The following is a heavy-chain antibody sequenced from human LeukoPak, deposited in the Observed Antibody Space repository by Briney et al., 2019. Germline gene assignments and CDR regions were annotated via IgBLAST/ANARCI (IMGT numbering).Heavy chain of an antibody. D-gene: IGHD3-22*01. CDR1: GGTFSSYA. CDR2: ISGSGGST. V-gene: IGHV3-23*01. J-gene: IGHJ4*02. CDR3: AKDLAWTHYYDSSGSDY. Sequence: SCEASGGTFSSYAISWVRQAPGKGLEWVSAISGSGGSTYYADSVKGRFTISRDNSKNTLYLQMNSLRAEDTAVYYCAKDLAWTHYYDSSGSDYWGQGTLVTVSS.